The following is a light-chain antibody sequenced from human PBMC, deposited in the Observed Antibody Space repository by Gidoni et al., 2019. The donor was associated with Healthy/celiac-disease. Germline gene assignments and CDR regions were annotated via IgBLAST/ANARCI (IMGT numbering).Light chain of an antibody. V-gene: IGKV1-5*01. J-gene: IGKJ4*01. CDR2: DAS. CDR1: QSISSW. CDR3: QQYNSSPVT. Sequence: DIQMTQSPSTLSASVGDRVTITCRASQSISSWLAWYQQNPGKAPKLLIYDASSLESGVPSRFSGSGSGTEFTLTISSLQPDDFATYYCQQYNSSPVTFGGGTKVEIK.